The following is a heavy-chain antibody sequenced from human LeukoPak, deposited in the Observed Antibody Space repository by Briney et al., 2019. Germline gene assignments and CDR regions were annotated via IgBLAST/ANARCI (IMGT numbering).Heavy chain of an antibody. CDR2: FDPEDGKT. D-gene: IGHD3-3*01. CDR3: ATLFWSGYSPPYYFDY. Sequence: ASVTVSCKVSGYTLTELSMHWVRQAPGKGLEWMGGFDPEDGKTIYAQRFQGRVTMTEDTSTDTAYMDLSSLKSEDTAVYFCATLFWSGYSPPYYFDYWGQGTLVTVSS. V-gene: IGHV1-24*01. CDR1: GYTLTELS. J-gene: IGHJ4*02.